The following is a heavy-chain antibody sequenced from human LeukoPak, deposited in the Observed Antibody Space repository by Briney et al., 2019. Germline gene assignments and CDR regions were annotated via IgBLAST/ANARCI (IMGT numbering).Heavy chain of an antibody. CDR2: IGDDGSNK. J-gene: IGHJ4*02. V-gene: IGHV3-30*02. D-gene: IGHD1-20*01. CDR3: AKDTYNWNRGGFYYFDY. CDR1: GFTLSSYG. Sequence: GGSLRLSCAASGFTLSSYGMHWVRQAPGKGLEWVAFIGDDGSNKYYADSVKGRFTISRDNSKNTLYLQMNSLRAEDTAVYYCAKDTYNWNRGGFYYFDYWGQGTLVTVSS.